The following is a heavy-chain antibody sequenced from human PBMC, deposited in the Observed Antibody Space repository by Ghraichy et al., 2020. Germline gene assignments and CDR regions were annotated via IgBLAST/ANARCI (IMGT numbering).Heavy chain of an antibody. CDR1: GFTFSTHT. D-gene: IGHD3-3*01. CDR3: ATGSGAAAWGFDY. CDR2: ISIGGSTI. Sequence: GSLRISCEASGFTFSTHTMNWVRQAPGKGLEWVSYISIGGSTISYADSVKGRFTTSRDNAKNSLYLQMNRLRDEDTAVYYCATGSGAAAWGFDYWGQGTLVTVSS. J-gene: IGHJ4*02. V-gene: IGHV3-48*02.